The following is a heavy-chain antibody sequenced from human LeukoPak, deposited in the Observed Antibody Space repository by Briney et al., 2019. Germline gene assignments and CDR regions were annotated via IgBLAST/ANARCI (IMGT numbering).Heavy chain of an antibody. J-gene: IGHJ6*02. Sequence: GGSLRLSCAASGFTVSNNYMSWVRQAPGKGLEWVSAISGSGGSTYYADSVKGRFTISRDNSKNTLYLQMNSLRAEDTAVYYCAKWYLGAIAGMDVWGQGTTVTVSS. V-gene: IGHV3-23*01. D-gene: IGHD6-13*01. CDR1: GFTVSNNY. CDR2: ISGSGGST. CDR3: AKWYLGAIAGMDV.